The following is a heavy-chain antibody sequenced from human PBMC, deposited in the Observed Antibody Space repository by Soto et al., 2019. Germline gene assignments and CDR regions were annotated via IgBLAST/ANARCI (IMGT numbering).Heavy chain of an antibody. CDR3: AKKLGPSAFDL. CDR2: IIPVLDLT. Sequence: QVQLVQSGAEVKKPGSSVKVSCKASGGTFTDYTITWLRQAPGQGLEWMGRIIPVLDLTNYAQKFQGRVTITADKSTTTSYMELSRLTSEDTAVYYCAKKLGPSAFDLWGRGTLVTVSS. D-gene: IGHD1-26*01. CDR1: GGTFTDYT. J-gene: IGHJ2*01. V-gene: IGHV1-69*02.